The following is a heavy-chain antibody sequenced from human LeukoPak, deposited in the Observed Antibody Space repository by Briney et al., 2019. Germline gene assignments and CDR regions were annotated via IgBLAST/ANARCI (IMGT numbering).Heavy chain of an antibody. CDR1: GGSFSGYY. CDR2: INHSGST. V-gene: IGHV4-34*01. D-gene: IGHD6-13*01. J-gene: IGHJ4*02. Sequence: PSETLSVTCAVYGGSFSGYYWSWIRQPPGKGLEWIGEINHSGSTNYNPSLKSRVTISVDTSKNQFSLKLSSVTAADTAVYYCASTGYSSSWRPFDYWGQGTLVTVSS. CDR3: ASTGYSSSWRPFDY.